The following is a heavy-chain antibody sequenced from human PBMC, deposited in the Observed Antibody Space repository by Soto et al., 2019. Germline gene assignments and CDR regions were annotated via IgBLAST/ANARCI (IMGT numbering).Heavy chain of an antibody. CDR3: ARLKDIVVVPAAMVSTYYYYGMDV. CDR1: GYSFTSYW. J-gene: IGHJ6*02. Sequence: GESLKISCKGSGYSFTSYWISWVRQMPGKGLEWMGRIDPSDSYTNYSPSLQGHVTISADKSISTAYLQWSSLKASDTAMYYCARLKDIVVVPAAMVSTYYYYGMDVWGQGTTVTASS. D-gene: IGHD2-2*01. CDR2: IDPSDSYT. V-gene: IGHV5-10-1*01.